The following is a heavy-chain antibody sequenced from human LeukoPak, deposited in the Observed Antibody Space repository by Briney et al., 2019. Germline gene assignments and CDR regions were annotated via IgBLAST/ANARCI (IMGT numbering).Heavy chain of an antibody. Sequence: GGSLRLSCAASGFTFSSYAMNWVRQAPGKGLEWVSVIRSSGSGGSTYYADSVKGRFTISRDNSKNTLYLQMNSLRAEDTAVYYCAKDIRSGCYPCAFDIWGQGTRVTVSS. CDR2: IRSSGSGGST. CDR3: AKDIRSGCYPCAFDI. J-gene: IGHJ3*02. D-gene: IGHD6-19*01. CDR1: GFTFSSYA. V-gene: IGHV3-23*01.